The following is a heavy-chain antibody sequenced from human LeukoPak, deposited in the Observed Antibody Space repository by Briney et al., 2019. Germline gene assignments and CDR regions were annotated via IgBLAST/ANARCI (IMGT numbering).Heavy chain of an antibody. CDR1: GFTFSSYE. CDR2: ISSSGSTI. Sequence: GGSLRLSCAASGFTFSSYEMNWVRQAPGKGLEWVSYISSSGSTIYYADSVKGRFAISRDSAKNSLYLQMNSLRAEDTAVYYCARMYSGYAFDYWGQGTLVTVSS. D-gene: IGHD5-12*01. V-gene: IGHV3-48*03. J-gene: IGHJ4*02. CDR3: ARMYSGYAFDY.